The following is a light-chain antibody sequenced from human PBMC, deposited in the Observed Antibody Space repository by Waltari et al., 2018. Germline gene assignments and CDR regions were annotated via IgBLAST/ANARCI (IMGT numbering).Light chain of an antibody. CDR3: SSYAGSNTDV. CDR2: EVS. CDR1: SSDIGGYNR. Sequence: QAALTQPPSMSGSPGQSVTISCTGTSSDIGGYNRVSWYPQHPGKAPKLMIYEVSQRPSVVSDRFSGSKSGNTASLTISGLQAEDEADYYCSSYAGSNTDVFGSGTKLTVL. J-gene: IGLJ6*01. V-gene: IGLV2-8*01.